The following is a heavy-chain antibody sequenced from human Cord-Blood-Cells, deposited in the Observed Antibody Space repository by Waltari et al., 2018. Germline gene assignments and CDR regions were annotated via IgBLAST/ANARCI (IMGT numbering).Heavy chain of an antibody. D-gene: IGHD2-21*01. V-gene: IGHV1-46*01. CDR3: AREGGDHYCDY. CDR2: INPSGGST. Sequence: KPGASVKVSCKASGYIFTSYYMHWVRQAPGQGLEWMGIINPSGGSTSYAQKFQGRVTMTRDTSTSTVYMELSSLRSEDTAVYYCAREGGDHYCDYWGQGTLVTFSS. CDR1: GYIFTSYY. J-gene: IGHJ4*02.